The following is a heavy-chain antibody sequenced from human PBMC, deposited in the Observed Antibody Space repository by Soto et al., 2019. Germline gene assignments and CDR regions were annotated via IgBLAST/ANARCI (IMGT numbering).Heavy chain of an antibody. CDR2: ISWDGGST. CDR1: GFTFDDYT. D-gene: IGHD3-16*02. V-gene: IGHV3-43*01. Sequence: GGSLRLSCAASGFTFDDYTMHGVRQAPGKGLEWVSLISWDGGSTYYADSVKGRFTISRDNSKNSLYLQMNSLRTEDTALYYCAKDMITFGGVIVTYGMDVWGQGTTVTVSS. CDR3: AKDMITFGGVIVTYGMDV. J-gene: IGHJ6*02.